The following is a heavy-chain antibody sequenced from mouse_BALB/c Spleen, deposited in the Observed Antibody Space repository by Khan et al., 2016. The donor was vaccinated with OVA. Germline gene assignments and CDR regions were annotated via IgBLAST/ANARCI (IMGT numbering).Heavy chain of an antibody. V-gene: IGHV1-7*01. CDR1: GYTFTSYW. Sequence: QIQLVQSGAELAKPGASVMMSCKASGYTFTSYWMHWVKQRPGQGLEWIGYINPSTGYTEYNQRFKDKATLTADKSSSTAYMQLSSLTSEESAVYYCANHGSSSAWLTYWGQGTLVTVSA. D-gene: IGHD1-1*01. CDR3: ANHGSSSAWLTY. CDR2: INPSTGYT. J-gene: IGHJ3*01.